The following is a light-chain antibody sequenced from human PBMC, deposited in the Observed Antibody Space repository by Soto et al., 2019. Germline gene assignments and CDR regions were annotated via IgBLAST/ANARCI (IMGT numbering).Light chain of an antibody. V-gene: IGKV4-1*01. CDR1: QSVLYSPNNKNY. CDR3: QQYYITPYT. Sequence: DIVMTQSPDSLAVSLGERATINCKSSQSVLYSPNNKNYLAWYQHKPGQPPQLLIYWASTRESGVPDRFSGSGSGTDFTLPISSLQAEDVAVYYCQQYYITPYTFGQGTKLEIK. CDR2: WAS. J-gene: IGKJ2*01.